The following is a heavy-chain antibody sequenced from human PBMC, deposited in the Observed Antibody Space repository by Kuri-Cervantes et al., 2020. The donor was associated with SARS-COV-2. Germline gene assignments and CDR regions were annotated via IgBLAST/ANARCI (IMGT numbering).Heavy chain of an antibody. CDR1: GFTFDDYG. Sequence: LSLTCAASGFTFDDYGMSWVRQAPGKGLEWVSGINWNGGSTGYADSVKGRFTISRDNAKNSLYLQMNSLRAEDTAVYYCARGLTTVTTLDFQHWGQGTLVTVSS. J-gene: IGHJ1*01. CDR3: ARGLTTVTTLDFQH. V-gene: IGHV3-20*04. D-gene: IGHD4-17*01. CDR2: INWNGGST.